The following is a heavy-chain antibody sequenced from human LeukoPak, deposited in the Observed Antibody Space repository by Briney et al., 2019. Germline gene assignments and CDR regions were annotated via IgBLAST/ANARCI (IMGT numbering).Heavy chain of an antibody. Sequence: GGSLRLSCAASGFTFSTCWKHWVRQAPGKELVWVSSIKSDGSRTNYADSVKGRFTISRDNAEKTLYLQMNSLRAEDTAVYYCASAYSMDVWGKGATVTVSS. CDR2: IKSDGSRT. CDR3: ASAYSMDV. J-gene: IGHJ6*03. V-gene: IGHV3-74*01. CDR1: GFTFSTCW.